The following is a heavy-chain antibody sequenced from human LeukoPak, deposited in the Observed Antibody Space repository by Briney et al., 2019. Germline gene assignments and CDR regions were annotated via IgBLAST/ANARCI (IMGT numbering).Heavy chain of an antibody. D-gene: IGHD3-3*01. CDR1: GYSISSGYY. J-gene: IGHJ4*02. CDR2: MYYSGST. V-gene: IGHV4-38-2*01. Sequence: SETLSLTCAVSGYSISSGYYWGWIRQPPGKGLEWIGSMYYSGSTYYNPSLKSRVTLSVDTSKNQLFLKLSSVTAADTAVYYCARHDFWSGNYGENYFDYWGQGTLVTVSS. CDR3: ARHDFWSGNYGENYFDY.